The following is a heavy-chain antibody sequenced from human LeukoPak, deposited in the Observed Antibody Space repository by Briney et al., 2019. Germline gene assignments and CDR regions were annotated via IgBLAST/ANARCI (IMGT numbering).Heavy chain of an antibody. CDR2: INQDGSVK. CDR3: ARIGYSSSSMDY. D-gene: IGHD6-6*01. CDR1: GFTFSNYW. V-gene: IGHV3-7*01. J-gene: IGHJ4*02. Sequence: GGSLRLSCSASGFTFSNYWMSWVRQAPGNGLEWVANINQDGSVKYYVDSEKGRFTISRDNAKNSLYLRVNSLRAEDTAIYYCARIGYSSSSMDYWGQGTLVTVSS.